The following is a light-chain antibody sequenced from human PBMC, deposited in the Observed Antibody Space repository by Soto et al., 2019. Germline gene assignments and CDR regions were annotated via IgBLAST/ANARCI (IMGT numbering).Light chain of an antibody. V-gene: IGKV1-8*01. CDR2: AAS. CDR3: QHYYTYPPT. J-gene: IGKJ1*01. CDR1: QDISSY. Sequence: AIRMTQSPSSVSVSTGDRVTITCRASQDISSYLAWYQQRPGKAPKFLIYAASTLESGVPSRFSGSGSGTEFTLTISSLQYEDFETYYCQHYYTYPPTLGQGTKVDIK.